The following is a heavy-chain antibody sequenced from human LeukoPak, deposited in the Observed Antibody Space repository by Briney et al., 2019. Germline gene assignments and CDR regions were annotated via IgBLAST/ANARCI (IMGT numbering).Heavy chain of an antibody. J-gene: IGHJ4*02. CDR3: ATDILGTRAFDY. CDR1: GYSISSGYY. Sequence: LSLTCTVSGYSISSGYYWGWIRQSPGKGLEWVGRTRNKANSYTTEYAASVRGRFTISRDDSKNSMYLQMNSLKTEGTAVYYCATDILGTRAFDYWGQGTLVTVSS. CDR2: TRNKANSYTT. V-gene: IGHV3-72*01. D-gene: IGHD1-26*01.